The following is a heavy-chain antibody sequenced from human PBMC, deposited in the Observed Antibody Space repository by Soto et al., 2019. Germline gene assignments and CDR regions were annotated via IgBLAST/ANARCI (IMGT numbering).Heavy chain of an antibody. J-gene: IGHJ6*02. V-gene: IGHV3-23*01. CDR2: ISGSGGST. CDR3: AKDQLYRYYYGMDV. D-gene: IGHD1-1*01. CDR1: GFTFSSYA. Sequence: PGESLRLSCAASGFTFSSYAMSWVRQAPGKGLEWVSAISGSGGSTYYADSVKGRFTISRDNSKNTLYLQMNSLRAEDTAVYYCAKDQLYRYYYGMDVWGQGTTVTVSS.